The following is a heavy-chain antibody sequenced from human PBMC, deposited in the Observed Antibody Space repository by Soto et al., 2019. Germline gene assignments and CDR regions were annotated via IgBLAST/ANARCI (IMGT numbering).Heavy chain of an antibody. V-gene: IGHV4-4*07. CDR1: GASVRSYT. J-gene: IGHJ4*02. CDR3: ARDGMTTGDS. Sequence: PSETLSLTCIVPGASVRSYTWSWVRQPANKGLEWIGRVFSSVSATYNPSLKSRVSISMDTAENRISLRLDSVTAADAGVYFCARDGMTTGDSWGPGTLVTVSS. D-gene: IGHD3-9*01. CDR2: VFSSVSA.